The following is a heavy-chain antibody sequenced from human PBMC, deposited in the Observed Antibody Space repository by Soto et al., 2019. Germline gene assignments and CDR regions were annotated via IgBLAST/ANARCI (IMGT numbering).Heavy chain of an antibody. J-gene: IGHJ3*02. CDR1: GYTFTSYD. CDR2: MNPNSGNT. D-gene: IGHD2-15*01. V-gene: IGHV1-8*01. CDR3: ARGLYCSGGSCYSVAFDI. Sequence: ASVKVSCKASGYTFTSYDINWVRQATGQGLEWMGWMNPNSGNTGYAQKFQGRVTMTRNTSISTAYMELTSLRSEDTAVYYCARGLYCSGGSCYSVAFDIWGQGTMVTVSS.